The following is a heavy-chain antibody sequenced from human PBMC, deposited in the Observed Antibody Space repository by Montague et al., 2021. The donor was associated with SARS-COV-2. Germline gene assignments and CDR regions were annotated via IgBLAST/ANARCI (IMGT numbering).Heavy chain of an antibody. CDR2: INHSGST. Sequence: SETLSLTCAVYGGSFSGYYWSWIRQPPGKGLEWIGEINHSGSTNYNPSLKSRVTISVDTSKNQFSLKLSSVTAADTAVYYCARGRLILLWFGELLSGGDYYGRAVWAQGPTVPVSS. CDR1: GGSFSGYY. CDR3: ARGRLILLWFGELLSGGDYYGRAV. D-gene: IGHD3-10*01. V-gene: IGHV4-34*01. J-gene: IGHJ6*02.